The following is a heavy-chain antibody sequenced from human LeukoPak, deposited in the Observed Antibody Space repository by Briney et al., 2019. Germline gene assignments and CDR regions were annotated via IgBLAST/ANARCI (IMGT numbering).Heavy chain of an antibody. CDR2: IYHSGNT. J-gene: IGHJ4*02. CDR3: ARGNYGSGNYYVVQFDY. CDR1: GDSIKNYY. Sequence: KPSETLSLTCTVSGDSIKNYYWSWIRQSPGKGLEWIGYIYHSGNTNYNPSLKSRVSMSIDTSKNQFSLKLNSVTAADTAVYFCARGNYGSGNYYVVQFDYWGQGTLVTVSS. D-gene: IGHD3-10*01. V-gene: IGHV4-59*01.